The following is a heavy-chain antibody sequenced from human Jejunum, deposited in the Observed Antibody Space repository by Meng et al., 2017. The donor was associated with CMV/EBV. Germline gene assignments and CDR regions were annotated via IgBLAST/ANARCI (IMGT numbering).Heavy chain of an antibody. V-gene: IGHV3-66*01. CDR1: GFIVSSNY. Sequence: EVHVVECGGGLVQPGGYLRISFVVSGFIVSSNYMSWVRQAPGKGLEWVSVIYSGGGTLYADSVKGRFTISRDISQNTVHLHMNSLRVEDTAVYYCASDGNGYYVDYWGQGTLVTVSS. CDR2: IYSGGGT. J-gene: IGHJ4*02. CDR3: ASDGNGYYVDY. D-gene: IGHD3-3*01.